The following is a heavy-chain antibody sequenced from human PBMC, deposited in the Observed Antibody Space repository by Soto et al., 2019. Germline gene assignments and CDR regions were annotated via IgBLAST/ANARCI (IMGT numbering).Heavy chain of an antibody. J-gene: IGHJ4*02. D-gene: IGHD6-19*01. V-gene: IGHV1-69*13. CDR1: GGTFSSYA. CDR3: ARDPHSSGWSPFDY. CDR2: IIPIFGTA. Sequence: ASVKVSCEASGGTFSSYAISWVRQAPGQGLEWMGGIIPIFGTANYAQKFQGRVTITADESTSTAYMELSSLRSEDTAVYYCARDPHSSGWSPFDYWGQGTLVTVSS.